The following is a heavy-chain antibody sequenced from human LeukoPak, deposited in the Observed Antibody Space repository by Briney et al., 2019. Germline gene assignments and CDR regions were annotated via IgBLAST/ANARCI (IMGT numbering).Heavy chain of an antibody. Sequence: GGSLRLSCAASGFTFSSYSMNWVRQAPGKGLEWVSYISSSSSTIYYADSVKGRFTISRDNAKNSLYLQVNSLRAEDTAVYYCARERSGSSWRKWFDYWGQGTLVTVSS. CDR1: GFTFSSYS. CDR3: ARERSGSSWRKWFDY. CDR2: ISSSSSTI. V-gene: IGHV3-48*01. D-gene: IGHD6-13*01. J-gene: IGHJ4*02.